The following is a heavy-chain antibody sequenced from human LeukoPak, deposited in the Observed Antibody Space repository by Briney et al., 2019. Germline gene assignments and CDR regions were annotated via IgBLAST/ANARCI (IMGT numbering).Heavy chain of an antibody. CDR2: INPNSGGT. CDR1: GYTYTGYY. Sequence: ASVKVSCKASGYTYTGYYMHWLRQAPGQGLEWMGWINPNSGGTNYAQKFQGRVSMTRDTSISTAYMELSRLKSDDTAWYCCASGITMIAYWGQGTLVTVSA. CDR3: ASGITMIAY. J-gene: IGHJ4*02. D-gene: IGHD3-22*01. V-gene: IGHV1-2*02.